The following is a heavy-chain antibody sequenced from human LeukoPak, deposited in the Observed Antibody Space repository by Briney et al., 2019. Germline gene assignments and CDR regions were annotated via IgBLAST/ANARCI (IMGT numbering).Heavy chain of an antibody. CDR2: IYHSGST. V-gene: IGHV4-59*01. CDR3: AIGFYSCGCPIDY. J-gene: IGHJ4*02. Sequence: SETLSLTCTVSGGSISNYYWSWIRQPPGKGLEWIGYIYHSGSTNYNPSLKSRVTISVDTSKNQFSLRLSSVTAADTAVYYCAIGFYSCGCPIDYWGQGTLVTVSS. CDR1: GGSISNYY. D-gene: IGHD6-19*01.